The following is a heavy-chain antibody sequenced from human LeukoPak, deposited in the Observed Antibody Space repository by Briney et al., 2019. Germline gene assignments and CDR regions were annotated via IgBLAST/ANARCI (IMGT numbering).Heavy chain of an antibody. D-gene: IGHD4-17*01. V-gene: IGHV1-69*13. CDR1: GGTFSSYA. Sequence: ASVKVSCKASGGTFSSYAISWVRQAPGQGLEWMGGIIPIFGTANYAQKFQGRVTITADESTSTAYMELSSLRSEDTAVYYCARADYGDYVRARAFDIWGQGTMVTVSS. CDR3: ARADYGDYVRARAFDI. CDR2: IIPIFGTA. J-gene: IGHJ3*02.